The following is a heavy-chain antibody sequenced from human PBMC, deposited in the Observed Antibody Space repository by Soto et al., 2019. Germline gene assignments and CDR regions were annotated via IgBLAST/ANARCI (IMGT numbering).Heavy chain of an antibody. Sequence: QVQLVHSGAEVKKPGSSVKVSCKASGGTFSSYTISWVRQAPGQGLEWMGRIIPILGIANYAQKFQGRVTITADKSTSTAYMELSSLRSEDTAVYYCARDNAYRHGVYYFDYWGQGTLVTVSS. D-gene: IGHD6-13*01. J-gene: IGHJ4*02. CDR2: IIPILGIA. CDR1: GGTFSSYT. CDR3: ARDNAYRHGVYYFDY. V-gene: IGHV1-69*02.